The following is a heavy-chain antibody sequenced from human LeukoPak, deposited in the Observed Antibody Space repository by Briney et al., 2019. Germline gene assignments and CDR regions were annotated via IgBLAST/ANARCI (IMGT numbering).Heavy chain of an antibody. CDR3: AKDKDIVATINYFDY. V-gene: IGHV3-30*18. CDR1: GFTFSSYG. J-gene: IGHJ4*02. Sequence: GGSLRLSCAASGFTFSSYGMHWVRQAPGKGLEWVAVISYDGSNKYYADSVKGRFTISRDNSKNTLYLQMNSLRAEDTAVYYCAKDKDIVATINYFDYWGQGTLVTASS. D-gene: IGHD5-12*01. CDR2: ISYDGSNK.